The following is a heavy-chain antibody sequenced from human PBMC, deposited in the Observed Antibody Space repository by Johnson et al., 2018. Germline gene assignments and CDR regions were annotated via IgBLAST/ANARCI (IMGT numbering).Heavy chain of an antibody. CDR2: ISWNSGSI. J-gene: IGHJ6*03. CDR1: GFTFDDYA. V-gene: IGHV3-9*01. CDR3: AKDGAHCGGDCYPSLYHMDV. D-gene: IGHD2-21*02. Sequence: EVQLVESGGGVVQPGRSLRLSCAASGFTFDDYAMHWVRQAPGKGLEWVSGISWNSGSIGYADSVKGRFTISRATAKNSLYLQMNSLRAEDTAFYYCAKDGAHCGGDCYPSLYHMDVWGKGTTVTVSS.